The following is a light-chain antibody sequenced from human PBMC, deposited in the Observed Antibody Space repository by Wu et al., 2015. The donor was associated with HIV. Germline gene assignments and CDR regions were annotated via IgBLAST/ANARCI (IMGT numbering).Light chain of an antibody. CDR2: AAS. V-gene: IGKV1-39*01. CDR1: QDINTY. CDR3: QQSDTTPRYT. Sequence: DIQMTQSPSSLSASVGDRITITCRASQDINTYLNWYQQKPGKAPKLLIYAASSLQSGVPSRSSGGGSGTDFTLTISSLQPEDFATYYCQQSDTTPRYTFGQGTKLEIK. J-gene: IGKJ2*01.